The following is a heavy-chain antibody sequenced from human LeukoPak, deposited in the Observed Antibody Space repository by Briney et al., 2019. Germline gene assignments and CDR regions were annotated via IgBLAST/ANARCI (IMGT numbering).Heavy chain of an antibody. V-gene: IGHV1-18*04. D-gene: IGHD3-10*01. J-gene: IGHJ4*02. Sequence: ASVKVSCRASGYTFTSYGISWVRQAPGQGLEWMGWINAYNGNTNYAQKLQGRVTMTTDTATSTAYMELRSLRSDDTAVYYCATYREGSGSYYVDYWGQGTLVTVSS. CDR3: ATYREGSGSYYVDY. CDR1: GYTFTSYG. CDR2: INAYNGNT.